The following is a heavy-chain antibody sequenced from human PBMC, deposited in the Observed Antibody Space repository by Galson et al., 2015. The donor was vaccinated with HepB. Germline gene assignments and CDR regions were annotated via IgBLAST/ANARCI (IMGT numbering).Heavy chain of an antibody. CDR1: GYTFTSYT. CDR3: ARNQRVVVTSMSVYDAFDI. CDR2: INVGKDNT. V-gene: IGHV1-3*01. Sequence: SVKVSCKASGYTFTSYTIHWVRQAPGQRLEWMGWINVGKDNTEYSQKFQGRVTITTDTSASTAYMELNSLRAEDTAIYYCARNQRVVVTSMSVYDAFDIWGQGTMVTVSS. J-gene: IGHJ3*02. D-gene: IGHD2-21*02.